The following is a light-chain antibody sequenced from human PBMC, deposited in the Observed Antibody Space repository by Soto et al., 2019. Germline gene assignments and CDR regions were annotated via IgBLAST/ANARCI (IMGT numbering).Light chain of an antibody. V-gene: IGLV1-44*01. CDR1: SSNIGSHT. CDR3: AAWDDRLNGYV. Sequence: QSVLIQPPSVSGTPGQRVTISCSGSSSNIGSHTVSWYQQLPGTAPKLLIYSSDQRPSGVPDRFSGSKSGTSASLAISGLQSEDEADYFCAAWDDRLNGYVFXTGTKVTVL. CDR2: SSD. J-gene: IGLJ1*01.